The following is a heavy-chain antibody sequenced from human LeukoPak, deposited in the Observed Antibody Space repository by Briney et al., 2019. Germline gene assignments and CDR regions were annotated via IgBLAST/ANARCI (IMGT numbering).Heavy chain of an antibody. V-gene: IGHV1-2*02. Sequence: ASVKVSCKASGYTFTGYYMHWVRQAPGQGLEWMGWINPNSGGTNYAQKFQGRVTMTRDTSISTAYMELSRLRSEDTAVYYCARGDCSSTSCLDYWGQGTLVTVSS. CDR1: GYTFTGYY. J-gene: IGHJ4*02. CDR3: ARGDCSSTSCLDY. CDR2: INPNSGGT. D-gene: IGHD2-2*01.